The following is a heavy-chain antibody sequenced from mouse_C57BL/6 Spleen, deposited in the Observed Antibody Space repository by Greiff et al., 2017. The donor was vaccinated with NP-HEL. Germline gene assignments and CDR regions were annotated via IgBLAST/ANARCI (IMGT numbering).Heavy chain of an antibody. CDR3: VRQDYGNYDY. Sequence: DAGGGLVQPKGSLKLSCAASGFSFNTYAMNWVRQAPGKGLEWVARIRSKSNNYATYYADSVKDRFTISRDDSESMLYLQMNNLKTEDTAMYYCVRQDYGNYDYWGQGTTLTVSS. CDR2: IRSKSNNYAT. V-gene: IGHV10-1*01. CDR1: GFSFNTYA. J-gene: IGHJ2*01. D-gene: IGHD2-1*01.